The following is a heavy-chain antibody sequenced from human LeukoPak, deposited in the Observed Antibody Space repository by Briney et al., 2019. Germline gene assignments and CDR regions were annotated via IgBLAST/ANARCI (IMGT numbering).Heavy chain of an antibody. CDR2: ISGDGATT. J-gene: IGHJ5*02. V-gene: IGHV3-23*01. D-gene: IGHD2-2*01. Sequence: PGGSLRLSCAASGFPFSSYAMTWVRQAPGKGLEWVSSISGDGATTYHADSVKGRFTISRDNAKNTAYLEISILGAEDTAVYYCAKDEEGDCSRARCYRWFDPWGQGTLVTVSS. CDR3: AKDEEGDCSRARCYRWFDP. CDR1: GFPFSSYA.